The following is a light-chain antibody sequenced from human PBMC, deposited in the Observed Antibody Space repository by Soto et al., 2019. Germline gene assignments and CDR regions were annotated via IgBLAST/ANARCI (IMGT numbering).Light chain of an antibody. J-gene: IGKJ1*01. V-gene: IGKV3-20*01. CDR2: GAS. CDR1: QRVTGSF. Sequence: EIVLTQSPGTLSLSPGARATLSCRASQRVTGSFLAWYQQKPGQAPRLLIYGASNRATGIPDRFSGSGSGTDFTLTVSRLEPEDFAVYYGQQHGSSPWTFGQGTKVEIK. CDR3: QQHGSSPWT.